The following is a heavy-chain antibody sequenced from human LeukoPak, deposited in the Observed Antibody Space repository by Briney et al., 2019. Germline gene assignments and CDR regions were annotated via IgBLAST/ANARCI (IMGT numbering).Heavy chain of an antibody. Sequence: ASVKVSCKASGYTFTGYYMHRVRQAPGQGLEWMGWINPNSGGTNYAQKFQGRVTMTRDTSISTAYMELSRLRSDDTAVYYCARDYYDSSGYYYVCWFDPWGQGTLVTVSS. D-gene: IGHD3-22*01. CDR1: GYTFTGYY. J-gene: IGHJ5*02. CDR2: INPNSGGT. V-gene: IGHV1-2*02. CDR3: ARDYYDSSGYYYVCWFDP.